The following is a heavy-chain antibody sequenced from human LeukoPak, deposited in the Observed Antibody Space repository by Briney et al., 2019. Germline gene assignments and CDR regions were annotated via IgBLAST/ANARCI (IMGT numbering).Heavy chain of an antibody. D-gene: IGHD3-22*01. J-gene: IGHJ3*01. CDR3: ARSWAYYGSPPSAFXX. V-gene: IGHV1-69*13. CDR1: GGTFGSYA. Sequence: GASVKVSCKASGGTFGSYAISWVRQAPGQGLEWMGGIIPIFGTANYAQKFQGRVTITADESTSTACMELSSLRSEDTAVYYCARSWAYYGSPPSAFXXXXXXTMVTVSS. CDR2: IIPIFGTA.